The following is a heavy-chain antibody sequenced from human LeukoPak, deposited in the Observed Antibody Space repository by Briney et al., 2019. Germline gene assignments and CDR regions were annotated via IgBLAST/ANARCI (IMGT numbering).Heavy chain of an antibody. J-gene: IGHJ4*02. V-gene: IGHV4-39*07. Sequence: SETLSLTCTVSFGSISSSSYYWGWTRQPPGKGLEWIGTIYYSGSTYYNPSLKSRVTISVDTSKNQFSLKLSSVTAADTAVYYCARGPYYDFWSGVRYYFDYWGQGTLVTVSS. CDR2: IYYSGST. CDR3: ARGPYYDFWSGVRYYFDY. D-gene: IGHD3-3*01. CDR1: FGSISSSSYY.